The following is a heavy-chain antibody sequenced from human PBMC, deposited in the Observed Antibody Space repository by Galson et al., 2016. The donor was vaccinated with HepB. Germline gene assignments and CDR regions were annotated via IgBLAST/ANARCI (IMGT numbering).Heavy chain of an antibody. D-gene: IGHD3-10*01. CDR2: IYYSGST. V-gene: IGHV4-39*07. J-gene: IGHJ4*02. CDR3: ARDRRSGSGNFGY. CDR1: GGSISSSSYY. Sequence: SETLSLTCTVSGGSISSSSYYWGWLRQPPGKGLEWIGSIYYSGSTYYNPSLKSRVSISVDTSKNQFSLRLSSVTAADTAVYYCARDRRSGSGNFGYWGQGTLVTVSS.